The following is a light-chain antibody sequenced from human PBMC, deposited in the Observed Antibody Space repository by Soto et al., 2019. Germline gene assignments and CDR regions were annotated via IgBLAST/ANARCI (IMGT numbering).Light chain of an antibody. Sequence: QSVLTQPASVSGSPGQSITISCTGSSSDIGNYNYVSWYQQHPGKAPKLMLFEVSHRPSGVSNRCSGSKSGNTASLTISGLQAEDEDDYYCSSYTNGNTAVAFGGGTKLTVL. V-gene: IGLV2-14*01. CDR1: SSDIGNYNY. J-gene: IGLJ2*01. CDR2: EVS. CDR3: SSYTNGNTAVA.